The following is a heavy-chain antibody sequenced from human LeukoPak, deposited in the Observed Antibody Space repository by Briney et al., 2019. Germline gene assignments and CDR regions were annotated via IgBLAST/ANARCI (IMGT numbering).Heavy chain of an antibody. D-gene: IGHD6-13*01. J-gene: IGHJ4*02. CDR3: XXXSYSKGDF. CDR1: GFTFSYHW. CDR2: IKNDGAVK. V-gene: IGHV3-7*01. Sequence: GGSLTLSCAASGFTFSYHWMTCVRQAPGKGLEWVANIKNDGAVKNYVDSVKGRFTISRDNAKNSLYLQMNSLRAEDTAVYCXXXXSYSKGDFWGQGVLVTVSS.